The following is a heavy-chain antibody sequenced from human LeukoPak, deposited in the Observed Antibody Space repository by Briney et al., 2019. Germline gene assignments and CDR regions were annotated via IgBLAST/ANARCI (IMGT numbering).Heavy chain of an antibody. V-gene: IGHV1-69*04. J-gene: IGHJ4*02. CDR2: IIPILGIA. CDR1: GYTFTGYY. D-gene: IGHD6-13*01. Sequence: VKVSCKASGYTFTGYYMHWVRQAPGQGLEWMGRIIPILGIANYAQKFQGRVTITADKSTSTAYMELSSLRSEDTAVYYCARDREQQLVRWGQGTLVTVSS. CDR3: ARDREQQLVR.